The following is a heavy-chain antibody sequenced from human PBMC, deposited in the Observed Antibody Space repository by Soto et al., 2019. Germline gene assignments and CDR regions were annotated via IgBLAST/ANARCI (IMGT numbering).Heavy chain of an antibody. CDR3: ARVFPDGWVEPGVVRGYLDT. D-gene: IGHD3-3*01. CDR2: IIPIFGTT. V-gene: IGHV1-69*01. J-gene: IGHJ4*02. CDR1: GYTFTSFY. Sequence: QMQLVQSGAEVKRPGASVRVSCKSSGYTFTSFYIHWVRQAPGQGLEWMGGIIPIFGTTNYAEKFQGRVTITADESTNTAYMELSSLRSEDTALYYCARVFPDGWVEPGVVRGYLDTWGRGTLVTVSS.